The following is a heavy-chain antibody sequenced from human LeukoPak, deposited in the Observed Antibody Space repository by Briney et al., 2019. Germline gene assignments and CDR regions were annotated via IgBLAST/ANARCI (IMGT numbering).Heavy chain of an antibody. CDR3: AKDPGGSVGNFDY. Sequence: PGGSLRLSCAASGFTFSNYWMHWVRQAPGKGLEWVSAISGSGGSTYYADSVRGRFTVSRDNSRNTLYLRMNSLRAEDTAVYYCAKDPGGSVGNFDYWGQGTLVTVSS. CDR2: ISGSGGST. CDR1: GFTFSNYW. V-gene: IGHV3-23*01. J-gene: IGHJ4*02. D-gene: IGHD4-23*01.